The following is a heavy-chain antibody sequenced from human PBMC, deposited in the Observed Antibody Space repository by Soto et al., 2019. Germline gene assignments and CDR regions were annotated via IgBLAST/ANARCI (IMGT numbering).Heavy chain of an antibody. Sequence: PGESLKISCAASGFTFSSYWMSWVRQAPGKGLEWVANLKEDGNEKYYVDSVKGRFTISRDNAKNSLFLQMNSLRAEDTAVYYCARDRGYDAHDYYYNAMDVWGQGTMVTVSS. V-gene: IGHV3-7*01. CDR1: GFTFSSYW. CDR2: LKEDGNEK. J-gene: IGHJ6*02. CDR3: ARDRGYDAHDYYYNAMDV. D-gene: IGHD2-15*01.